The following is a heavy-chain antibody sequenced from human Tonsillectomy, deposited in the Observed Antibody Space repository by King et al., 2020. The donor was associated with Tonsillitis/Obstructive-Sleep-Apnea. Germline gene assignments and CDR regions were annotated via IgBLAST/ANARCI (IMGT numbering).Heavy chain of an antibody. CDR2: IYPGDSDT. V-gene: IGHV5-51*03. CDR3: ARRVYSSGSRKSYGMDV. D-gene: IGHD6-19*01. J-gene: IGHJ6*02. CDR1: GYSFTSYW. Sequence: QLVQSGAEVKKPGESLKISCKGSGYSFTSYWIGWVRQMPGKGLEWMGIIYPGDSDTRYSPSFQGQVTISADKSISTAYLQWSSLKASDTAMYYCARRVYSSGSRKSYGMDVWGQGTTVTVSS.